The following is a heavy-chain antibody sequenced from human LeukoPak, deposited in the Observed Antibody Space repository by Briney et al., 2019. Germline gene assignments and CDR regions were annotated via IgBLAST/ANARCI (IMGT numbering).Heavy chain of an antibody. V-gene: IGHV3-21*01. Sequence: PGGSLRLSCTASGFIFSTYSMIWVRQAPGKGLEWVSSISSTSGNKYYADSVKGRFTISRDNAKNSLYLQMNSLRAEDTAVYYCARTGYGGMKLDYWGQGTLVTVSS. D-gene: IGHD4-23*01. CDR3: ARTGYGGMKLDY. J-gene: IGHJ4*02. CDR2: ISSTSGNK. CDR1: GFIFSTYS.